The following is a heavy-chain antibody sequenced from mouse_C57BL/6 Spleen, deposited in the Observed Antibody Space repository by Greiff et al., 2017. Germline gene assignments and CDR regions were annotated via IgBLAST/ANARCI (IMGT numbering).Heavy chain of an antibody. CDR2: ILPGSGST. V-gene: IGHV1-9*01. Sequence: QVQLQQSGAELMKPGASVKLSCTATGNTFTGYWIEWVKQRPGHGLEWIGEILPGSGSTNYTEKFKGKATFTADTSSNTAYMQLSSLTTEDSAIKDCATKGRELGHARDYWGQGTSVTVSS. CDR3: ATKGRELGHARDY. D-gene: IGHD4-1*01. J-gene: IGHJ4*01. CDR1: GNTFTGYW.